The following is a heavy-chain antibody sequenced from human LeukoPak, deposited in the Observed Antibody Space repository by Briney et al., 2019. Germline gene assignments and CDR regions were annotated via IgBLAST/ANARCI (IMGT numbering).Heavy chain of an antibody. CDR1: GFTFSSYA. D-gene: IGHD3-22*01. Sequence: PGGSLRLSCAASGFTFSSYAMHWVRQAPGKGLEWVAVISYDGSNKYYADSVKGRFTISRDNSKNTLYLQMNSLRAEDTAVYYCARGSSSYYYDSSGSPPTGYWGQGTLVTVSS. CDR3: ARGSSSYYYDSSGSPPTGY. CDR2: ISYDGSNK. J-gene: IGHJ4*02. V-gene: IGHV3-30-3*01.